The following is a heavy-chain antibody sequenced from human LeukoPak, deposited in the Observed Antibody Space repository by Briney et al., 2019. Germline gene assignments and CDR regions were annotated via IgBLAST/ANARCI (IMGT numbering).Heavy chain of an antibody. CDR1: GGTFSSYA. D-gene: IGHD3-22*01. Sequence: SVKVSXKASGGTFSSYAISCVRQAPGQGLEWKGRIIPIFGTANYAQKFQGRVTITTDESASTAYMELSSLRSEDTAVYYCVLSPYYYDSSDHYYMDVWGKGTTVTVSS. CDR2: IIPIFGTA. CDR3: VLSPYYYDSSDHYYMDV. V-gene: IGHV1-69*05. J-gene: IGHJ6*03.